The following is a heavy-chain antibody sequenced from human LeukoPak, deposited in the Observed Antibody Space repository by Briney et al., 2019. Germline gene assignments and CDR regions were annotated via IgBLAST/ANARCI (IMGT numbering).Heavy chain of an antibody. J-gene: IGHJ3*02. D-gene: IGHD3-22*01. CDR2: ISYSGST. V-gene: IGHV4-59*01. CDR3: AREKAYDSRQGVRGDALDI. Sequence: PSETLSLTCTVSGDSISSDYWSWIRQPPGKGLEWIGYISYSGSTNYNPSLMSRVTISVDTSKNQFSLKLSSVTAADTALYYCAREKAYDSRQGVRGDALDIWGQGTMVTVSS. CDR1: GDSISSDY.